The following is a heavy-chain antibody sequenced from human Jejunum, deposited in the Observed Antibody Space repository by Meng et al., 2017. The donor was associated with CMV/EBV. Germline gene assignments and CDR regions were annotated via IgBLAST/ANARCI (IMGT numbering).Heavy chain of an antibody. J-gene: IGHJ4*02. CDR2: ISTDSTYI. Sequence: SGFSFSRNSMNWVRQAPGKGLEWVSSISTDSTYIYYGNSVKGRFTISRDNTENSLFLQMNSLRAEDTAVYYCASCSTNCLRPFDYWGQGTLVTVSS. CDR3: ASCSTNCLRPFDY. V-gene: IGHV3-21*01. D-gene: IGHD2-2*01. CDR1: GFSFSRNS.